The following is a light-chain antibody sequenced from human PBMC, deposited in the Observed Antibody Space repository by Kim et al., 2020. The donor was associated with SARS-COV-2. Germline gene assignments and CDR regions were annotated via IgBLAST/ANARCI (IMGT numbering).Light chain of an antibody. V-gene: IGLV3-21*04. CDR2: FDS. CDR3: QAWDSSSDYLV. CDR1: NIGSKS. J-gene: IGLJ6*01. Sequence: SYELTQPPSVSVAPGKTARITCGGNNIGSKSVHWYQQKPGQAPVLVIYFDSDRPSGIPERFSGSNSGNTATLTISRVEAGDEADYYCQAWDSSSDYLVFG.